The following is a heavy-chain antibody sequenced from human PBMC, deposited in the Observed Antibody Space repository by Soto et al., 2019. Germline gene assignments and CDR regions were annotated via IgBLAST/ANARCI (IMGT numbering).Heavy chain of an antibody. V-gene: IGHV4-4*07. J-gene: IGHJ4*01. CDR2: IYTSGST. D-gene: IGHD4-17*01. Sequence: QVQLQESGPGLVKPSETLSLTCTVSGGSISSYYWSWIRQPAGKGLEWIGRIYTSGSTNYNPSLKSRVTMSVDTSKNQFSLKLSSVTAADTAVYYCARVLPTVTDYCFDYWGHGTLVTVSS. CDR3: ARVLPTVTDYCFDY. CDR1: GGSISSYY.